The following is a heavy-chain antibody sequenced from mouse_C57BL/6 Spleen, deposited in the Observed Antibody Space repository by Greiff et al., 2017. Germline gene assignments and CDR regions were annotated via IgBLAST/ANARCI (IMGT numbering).Heavy chain of an antibody. V-gene: IGHV1-80*01. D-gene: IGHD4-1*02. Sequence: QVHVKQSGAELVKPGASVKISCKASGYAFSSYWMNWVKQRPGKGLEWIGQIYPGDGDTNYNGKFKGKATLTADKSSSTAYMQLSSLTSEDSAVYFCARSTGRDYAMDYWGQGTSVTVSS. CDR2: IYPGDGDT. J-gene: IGHJ4*01. CDR1: GYAFSSYW. CDR3: ARSTGRDYAMDY.